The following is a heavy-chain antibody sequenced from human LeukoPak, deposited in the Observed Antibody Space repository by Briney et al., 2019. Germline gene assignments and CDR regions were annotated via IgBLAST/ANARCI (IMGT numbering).Heavy chain of an antibody. J-gene: IGHJ4*02. CDR1: GGSFSGYY. D-gene: IGHD3-16*02. Sequence: SETLSLTCAVYGGSFSGYYWSWIRQPSGKGLEWIGEINHSGSTNYNPSLKSRVTISVDTSKNQFSLKLSSVTAADTAVYYCARGGYDYVWGSYRQYYFDYWGQGTLVTVSS. CDR3: ARGGYDYVWGSYRQYYFDY. CDR2: INHSGST. V-gene: IGHV4-34*01.